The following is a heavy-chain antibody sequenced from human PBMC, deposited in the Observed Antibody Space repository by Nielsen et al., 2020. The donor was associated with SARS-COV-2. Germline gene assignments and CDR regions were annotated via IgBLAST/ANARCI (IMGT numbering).Heavy chain of an antibody. V-gene: IGHV4-39*07. CDR3: ARGGDSQVPGNWFDT. CDR1: GGSFSNSAYY. J-gene: IGHJ5*02. D-gene: IGHD2-2*01. Sequence: SETLSLTCTVSGGSFSNSAYYWDWIRLAPGKGLEWIGKIYYDGRTTYYNPSLKSRVSISADTTNNQFSLRLRSVMAADTAVYYCARGGDSQVPGNWFDTWGRGALVTVSS. CDR2: IYYDGRTT.